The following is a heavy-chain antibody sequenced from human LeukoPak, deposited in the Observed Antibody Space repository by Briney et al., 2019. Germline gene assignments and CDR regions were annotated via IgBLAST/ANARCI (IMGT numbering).Heavy chain of an antibody. Sequence: PGGSLRLSCAASGFTFSSYGMHWVRQAPGKGLEWVAFIRYDGSNKYYADSVKGRFTISRDNSKNTLYLQMNSLRAEDTAVYYCAKDRGYCSGGSCYEYYYYYYGMDVWGQGTTVTVSS. CDR2: IRYDGSNK. D-gene: IGHD2-15*01. J-gene: IGHJ6*02. CDR1: GFTFSSYG. V-gene: IGHV3-30*02. CDR3: AKDRGYCSGGSCYEYYYYYYGMDV.